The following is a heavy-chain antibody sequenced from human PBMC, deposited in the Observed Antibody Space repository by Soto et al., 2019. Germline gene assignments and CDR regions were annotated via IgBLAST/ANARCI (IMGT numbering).Heavy chain of an antibody. V-gene: IGHV3-48*03. D-gene: IGHD5-12*01. CDR1: GFTFSSYE. Sequence: GGSLRLSCAASGFTFSSYEMNWVRQAPGKGLEWVSYISSSGSTIYYADSVKGRFTISRDNAKNSLYLQMNSLRAEDTAVYYCARGFSGYEPPPQYWGQGTLVTVS. CDR3: ARGFSGYEPPPQY. J-gene: IGHJ4*02. CDR2: ISSSGSTI.